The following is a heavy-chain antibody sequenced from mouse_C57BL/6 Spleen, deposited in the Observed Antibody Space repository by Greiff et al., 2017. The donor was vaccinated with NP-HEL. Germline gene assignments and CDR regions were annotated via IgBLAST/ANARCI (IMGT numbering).Heavy chain of an antibody. V-gene: IGHV1-54*01. CDR2: INPGSGGT. CDR1: GYAFTNYL. D-gene: IGHD2-3*01. J-gene: IGHJ2*01. Sequence: QVQLQQSGAELVRPGTSVKVSCKASGYAFTNYLIEWVKQRPGQGLEWIGVINPGSGGTNYNEKFKGKATLTADKSSSTAYMQLSSLTSEDSAVYFCARDGYYYVDYWGQGTTLTVSS. CDR3: ARDGYYYVDY.